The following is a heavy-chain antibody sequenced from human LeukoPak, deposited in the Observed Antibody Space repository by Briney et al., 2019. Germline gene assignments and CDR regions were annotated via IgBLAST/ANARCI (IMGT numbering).Heavy chain of an antibody. Sequence: SLRLSCTASGFTFGDYAMSWVRQAPGKGLEGVGFIRSKAYGGPTEYAASVKGRFTISRDDSKSIAYLQMNSLKTEDTAVYFCARGFWHWFETWGQGNLVTVSS. CDR3: ARGFWHWFET. V-gene: IGHV3-49*04. CDR2: IRSKAYGGPT. CDR1: GFTFGDYA. J-gene: IGHJ5*02. D-gene: IGHD3-3*01.